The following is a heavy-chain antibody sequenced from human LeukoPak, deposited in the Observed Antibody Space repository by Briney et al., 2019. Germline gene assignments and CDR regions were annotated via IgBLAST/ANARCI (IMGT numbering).Heavy chain of an antibody. CDR1: GCTFTSYY. CDR3: ARDQEDSSGYYLPSY. D-gene: IGHD3-22*01. Sequence: ASVKVSCKASGCTFTSYYMHWVRQAPGQGPEWMGIINPSGGSTSYAQKFQGRVTMTRDTSTSTVYMELSSLRSEDTAVYYCARDQEDSSGYYLPSYWGQGTLVTVSS. V-gene: IGHV1-46*01. CDR2: INPSGGST. J-gene: IGHJ4*02.